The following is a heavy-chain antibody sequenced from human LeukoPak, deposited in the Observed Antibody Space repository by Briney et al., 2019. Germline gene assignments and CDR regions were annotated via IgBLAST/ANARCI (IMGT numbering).Heavy chain of an antibody. CDR1: GYTFTSYA. Sequence: EASVTVSCRASGYTFTSYAMNWVRQAPGQGLEWMGWINTNTGNPTYAQGFTGRFVFSLDTSVSTAYLQISSLKAEDTAVYYCARDPTGDSNWFDPWGQGTLVTVSS. CDR2: INTNTGNP. J-gene: IGHJ5*02. D-gene: IGHD7-27*01. CDR3: ARDPTGDSNWFDP. V-gene: IGHV7-4-1*02.